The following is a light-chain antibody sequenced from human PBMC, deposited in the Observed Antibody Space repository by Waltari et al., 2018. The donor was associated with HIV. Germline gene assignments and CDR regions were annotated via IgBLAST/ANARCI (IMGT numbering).Light chain of an antibody. CDR3: QQLNTFPLT. Sequence: DIQLTQSPSFLSASVGDRVTITCRASQGISSYLAWYQQKPGKAPKLLIYAASTLQSGVPSRFSGSGSGTEFTLTISSLQPEDFATYYCQQLNTFPLTFGEGPRWISN. CDR2: AAS. J-gene: IGKJ4*01. CDR1: QGISSY. V-gene: IGKV1-9*01.